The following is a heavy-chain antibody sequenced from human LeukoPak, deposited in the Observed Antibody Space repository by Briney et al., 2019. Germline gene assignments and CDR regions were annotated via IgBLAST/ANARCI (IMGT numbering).Heavy chain of an antibody. Sequence: SVKVSCEASGGTFSSYAISWVRQAPGQGLEWMGGIIPIFGTANYAQKFQGRVTITTDESTSTAYMELSSLRSEDTAVYYCANLKAGGWSAFDYWGQGTLVTVS. CDR1: GGTFSSYA. CDR2: IIPIFGTA. J-gene: IGHJ4*02. V-gene: IGHV1-69*05. D-gene: IGHD6-19*01. CDR3: ANLKAGGWSAFDY.